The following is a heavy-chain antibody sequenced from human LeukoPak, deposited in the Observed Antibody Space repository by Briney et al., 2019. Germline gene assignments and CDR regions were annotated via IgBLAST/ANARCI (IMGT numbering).Heavy chain of an antibody. D-gene: IGHD3-16*02. J-gene: IGHJ3*02. CDR3: ARVQYYDYVWGSYRAGDAFDI. Sequence: PGGSLRLSCAASGFTFSSYAMHWVRQAPGKGLEWGAVISYDGSNKYYADSVKGRFTISRDNSKNTLYLQMNSLRAEDTAVYYCARVQYYDYVWGSYRAGDAFDIWGQGTMVTVSS. V-gene: IGHV3-30-3*01. CDR1: GFTFSSYA. CDR2: ISYDGSNK.